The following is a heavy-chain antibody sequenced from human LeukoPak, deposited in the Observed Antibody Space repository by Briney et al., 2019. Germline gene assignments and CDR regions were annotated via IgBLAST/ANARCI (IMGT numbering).Heavy chain of an antibody. CDR1: GYTFSAYD. Sequence: ASVKVSCKASGYTFSAYDISWVRQAPGQGLEWMGWINPNSGGTNYAQKFQGRVTMTRDTSISTAYMELSRLRSDDTAVYYCARGGDIVVVPAAIHLDYWGQGTLVTVSS. CDR3: ARGGDIVVVPAAIHLDY. J-gene: IGHJ4*02. V-gene: IGHV1-2*02. CDR2: INPNSGGT. D-gene: IGHD2-2*02.